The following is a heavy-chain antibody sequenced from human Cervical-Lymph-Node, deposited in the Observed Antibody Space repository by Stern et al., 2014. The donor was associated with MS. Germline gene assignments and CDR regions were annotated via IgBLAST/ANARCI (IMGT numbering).Heavy chain of an antibody. CDR2: IYPGASEP. CDR1: TFSLTNTW. D-gene: IGHD3-3*02. V-gene: IGHV5-51*03. CDR3: ARGRGIAFRPDD. J-gene: IGHJ4*02. Sequence: EVQLLQSGAEVKKPGNSLKISCKGSTFSLTNTWIGWVRQMPGKGLEGMGIIYPGASEPRYSPSFEGQVTISADKSINTAYLQWSSLKVSDTAMYYCARGRGIAFRPDDWGQGTLVTVSS.